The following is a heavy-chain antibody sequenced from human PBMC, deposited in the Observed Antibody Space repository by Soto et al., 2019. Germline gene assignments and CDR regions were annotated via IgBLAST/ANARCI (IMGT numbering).Heavy chain of an antibody. J-gene: IGHJ4*02. CDR1: GFIFRDYY. CDR3: VRDIARVGDTYYYDY. D-gene: IGHD3-16*01. CDR2: ISGSGSGV. Sequence: QVQVVESGGGLVKPGGSLRLSCAASGFIFRDYYMSWIRQAPGKGPEWISYISGSGSGVSYADSVKGRFTISRDNAKNSLFLQMSGLRAEDTAVYFCVRDIARVGDTYYYDYWGQGTLVTVSS. V-gene: IGHV3-11*04.